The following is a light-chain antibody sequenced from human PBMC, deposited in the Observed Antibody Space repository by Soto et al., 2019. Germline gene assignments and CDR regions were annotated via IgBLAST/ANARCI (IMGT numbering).Light chain of an antibody. V-gene: IGKV3-11*01. Sequence: EIVLTQSPATLSLSPGERATLSCRASQSVSSYLAWYQQKPGQAPRLLIYDVSSRATGIPARFSGSGSGTDFTLTISSLEPEDFAVYYCQQRSNWLFTFGPGTKWISN. CDR1: QSVSSY. J-gene: IGKJ3*01. CDR3: QQRSNWLFT. CDR2: DVS.